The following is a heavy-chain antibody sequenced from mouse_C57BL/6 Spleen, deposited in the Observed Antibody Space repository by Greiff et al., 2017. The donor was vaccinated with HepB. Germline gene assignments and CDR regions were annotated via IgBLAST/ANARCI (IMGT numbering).Heavy chain of an antibody. CDR2: IDPETGGT. D-gene: IGHD4-1*01. J-gene: IGHJ3*01. Sequence: VQLVESGAELVRPGASVTLSCKASGYTFTDYEMHWVKQTPVHGLEWIGAIDPETGGTAYNQKFKGKAILTADKSSSTAYMELRSLTSEDSAVYYCTRSHWVPFAYWGQGTLVTVSA. CDR1: GYTFTDYE. CDR3: TRSHWVPFAY. V-gene: IGHV1-15*01.